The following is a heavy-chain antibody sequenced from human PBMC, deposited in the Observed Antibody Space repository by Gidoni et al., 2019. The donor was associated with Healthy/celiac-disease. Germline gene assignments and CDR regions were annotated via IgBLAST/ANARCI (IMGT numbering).Heavy chain of an antibody. D-gene: IGHD2-2*01. Sequence: EVQLVQSGAEVKNPGESLKISCKGSGYSFTLYWIGWVRQMPGKGLEWMGIIYPGDSDTRYSPSFQGQVTISADKSISTAYLQWSSLKASDTAMYYCARRGEDVVVPAAPPYGFDPWGQGTLVTVSS. CDR2: IYPGDSDT. CDR3: ARRGEDVVVPAAPPYGFDP. V-gene: IGHV5-51*01. CDR1: GYSFTLYW. J-gene: IGHJ5*02.